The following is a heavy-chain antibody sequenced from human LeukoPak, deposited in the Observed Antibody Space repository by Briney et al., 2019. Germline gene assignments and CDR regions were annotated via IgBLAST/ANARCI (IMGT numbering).Heavy chain of an antibody. CDR2: IYSGGST. CDR1: GFTVSSNY. J-gene: IGHJ4*02. CDR3: ASAPPGYYFDY. Sequence: GGFLRLSCAASGFTVSSNYMSWVRQAPGKGLEWVSVIYSGGSTYYADSVKGRFTISRDNSKNTLYLQMNSLRAEDTAVYYCASAPPGYYFDYWGQGTLVTVSS. D-gene: IGHD7-27*01. V-gene: IGHV3-53*01.